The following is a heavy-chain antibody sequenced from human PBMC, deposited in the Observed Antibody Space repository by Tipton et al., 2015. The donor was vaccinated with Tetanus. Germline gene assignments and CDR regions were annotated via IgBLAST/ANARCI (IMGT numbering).Heavy chain of an antibody. CDR2: IIPIFGTA. V-gene: IGHV1-69*01. CDR1: GGTFSSYA. D-gene: IGHD3-22*01. CDR3: ARDRSDYYDSSGYYPDAFDI. J-gene: IGHJ3*02. Sequence: EVKKPGSSVKVSCKASGGTFSSYAISWVRQAPGQGLEWMGGIIPIFGTANYAQKFQGRVTITADESTSTAYMELSSLRSEDTAVYYCARDRSDYYDSSGYYPDAFDIWGQGTMVTVSS.